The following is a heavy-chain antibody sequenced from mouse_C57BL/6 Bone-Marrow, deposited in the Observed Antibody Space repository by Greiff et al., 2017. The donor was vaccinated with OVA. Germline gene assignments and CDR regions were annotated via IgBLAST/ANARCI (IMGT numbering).Heavy chain of an antibody. CDR3: ARGGLRRNFDY. CDR1: GFTFTDYY. CDR2: IRNKANGYTT. Sequence: EVMLVESGGGLVQPGGSLSLSCAASGFTFTDYYMSWVRQPPGKALEWLGFIRNKANGYTTEYSASVKGRFTISRDNSQSILYLQMNALRAEDSATYYCARGGLRRNFDYWGQGTTLTVSS. J-gene: IGHJ2*01. V-gene: IGHV7-3*01. D-gene: IGHD2-2*01.